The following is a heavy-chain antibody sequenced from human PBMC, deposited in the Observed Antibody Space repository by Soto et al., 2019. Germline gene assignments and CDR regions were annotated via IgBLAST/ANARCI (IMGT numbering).Heavy chain of an antibody. CDR2: IKQDGSEK. D-gene: IGHD2-15*01. J-gene: IGHJ3*02. V-gene: IGHV3-7*01. CDR3: ASHCSGGSCYLNDAFDI. Sequence: GGSLRLSCAASGFTLSSYWMSWVHQAPGKGLEWVASIKQDGSEKHYVDSVKGRLTISRDNAKNSLYLQMNSLRAEDTAVYYCASHCSGGSCYLNDAFDIWGQGTMVTVSS. CDR1: GFTLSSYW.